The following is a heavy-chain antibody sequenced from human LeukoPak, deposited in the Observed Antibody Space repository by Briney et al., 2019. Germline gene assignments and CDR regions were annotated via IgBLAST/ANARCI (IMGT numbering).Heavy chain of an antibody. CDR3: AKHRWELAYYYMDV. CDR1: GFTFSSYA. Sequence: GRSLRLSCAASGFTFSSYAMHWVRQAPGKGLEWVAVIPYDGSNKYYADSVKGRFTISRDNSKNTLYLQMNSLRAEDTAVYYCAKHRWELAYYYMDVWGKGTTVTVSS. CDR2: IPYDGSNK. V-gene: IGHV3-30-3*02. D-gene: IGHD1-26*01. J-gene: IGHJ6*03.